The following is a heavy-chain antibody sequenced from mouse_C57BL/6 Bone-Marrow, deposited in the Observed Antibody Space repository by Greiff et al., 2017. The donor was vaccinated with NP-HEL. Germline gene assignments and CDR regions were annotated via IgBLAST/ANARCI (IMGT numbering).Heavy chain of an antibody. J-gene: IGHJ3*01. Sequence: EVKLVESGPELVKPGASVKISCKASGYSFTGYYMNWVKQSPEKSLEWIGELNPSTGGTTYNQKFKAKATLTVDKSSSTAYMQLKSLTSEDSAVYYCARSGAYYYGSSPGFAYWGQGTLVTVSA. CDR3: ARSGAYYYGSSPGFAY. CDR1: GYSFTGYY. V-gene: IGHV1-42*01. CDR2: LNPSTGGT. D-gene: IGHD1-1*01.